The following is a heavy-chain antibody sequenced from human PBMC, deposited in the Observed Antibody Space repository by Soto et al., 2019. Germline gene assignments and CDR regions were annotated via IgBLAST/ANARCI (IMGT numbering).Heavy chain of an antibody. J-gene: IGHJ6*02. Sequence: GGSLRLSCTASGFTFGDYAMSWVRQAPGKGLEWVGFIRSKAYGGTTEYAASVKGRFTISRDDSKSIAYLQMNSLKTEDTAVYYCTRGYDFWSGYPYYYYYYGMDVWGQGTTVAVSS. CDR3: TRGYDFWSGYPYYYYYYGMDV. V-gene: IGHV3-49*04. D-gene: IGHD3-3*01. CDR1: GFTFGDYA. CDR2: IRSKAYGGTT.